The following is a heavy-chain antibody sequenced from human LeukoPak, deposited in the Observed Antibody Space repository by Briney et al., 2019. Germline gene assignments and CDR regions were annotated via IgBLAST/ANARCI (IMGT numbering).Heavy chain of an antibody. CDR3: AKQLERAYGMDV. CDR1: GFTFSSYA. Sequence: GGSLRLSCAASGFTFSSYAMSWVRQAPGKGLEWVSTISDSGDSTYYADSVKGRFTISRDNFKNTLYLQMNSLRAEDTAVYFCAKQLERAYGMDVWGQGTTVTVSS. CDR2: ISDSGDST. D-gene: IGHD1-1*01. J-gene: IGHJ6*02. V-gene: IGHV3-23*01.